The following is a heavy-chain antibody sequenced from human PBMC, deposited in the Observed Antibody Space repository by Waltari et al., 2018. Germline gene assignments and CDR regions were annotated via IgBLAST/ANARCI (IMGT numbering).Heavy chain of an antibody. CDR3: ARGYIYGTHYVMDV. CDR1: GFTFSYYP. D-gene: IGHD5-18*01. V-gene: IGHV3-30-3*01. CDR2: ISNDGDNK. J-gene: IGHJ6*02. Sequence: QVQLVESGGGVVQPGRSLRLYCAASGFTFSYYPMHWVRQAPGKGLEWVAVISNDGDNKYYADSVRGRFTISRDNSKNTLYVQMNSLRADDTAVYFCARGYIYGTHYVMDVWGQGTTVTVSS.